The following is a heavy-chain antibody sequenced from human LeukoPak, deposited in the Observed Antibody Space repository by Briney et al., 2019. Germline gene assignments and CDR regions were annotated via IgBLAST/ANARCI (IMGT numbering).Heavy chain of an antibody. V-gene: IGHV3-23*01. CDR2: IGGSGGST. CDR3: AKELRFGESYNWFDP. Sequence: GGSLRLSCAASGFTFSSYAMSWVRQAPGKGLEWVSAIGGSGGSTYYADSVKGRFTISRDNSKNTLYLQMNSLRAEDTAVYYCAKELRFGESYNWFDPWGQGTLVTVSS. CDR1: GFTFSSYA. D-gene: IGHD3-10*01. J-gene: IGHJ5*02.